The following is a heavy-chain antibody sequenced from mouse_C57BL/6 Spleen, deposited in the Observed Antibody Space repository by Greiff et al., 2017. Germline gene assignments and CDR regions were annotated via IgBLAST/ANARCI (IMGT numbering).Heavy chain of an antibody. D-gene: IGHD3-3*01. CDR3: ARDEKGTWFAY. J-gene: IGHJ3*01. CDR2: IYPGSGST. Sequence: QVQLQQPGAELVKPGASVKMSCKASGYTFTSYWITWVKQRPGQGLEWIGDIYPGSGSTNYNEKFKSKATLTVDTSSSTAYMQLSRLTAEYSAVDYCARDEKGTWFAYWGKGTLVTVSA. CDR1: GYTFTSYW. V-gene: IGHV1-55*01.